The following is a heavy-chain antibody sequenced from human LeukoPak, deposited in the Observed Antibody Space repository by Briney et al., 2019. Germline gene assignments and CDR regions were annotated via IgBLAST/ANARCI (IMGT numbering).Heavy chain of an antibody. J-gene: IGHJ4*02. V-gene: IGHV4-61*02. CDR3: AGRYLPKTVTTFDY. CDR2: IYTSGST. Sequence: SETLSLTCTVSGSSISDGDYYWSWTRQPAGRGLEWIGRIYTSGSTNYNPSLESRVSISVDTSRNHFSLTLTSVTAADTAVYFCAGRYLPKTVTTFDYWGQGTLVTVSS. CDR1: GSSISDGDYY. D-gene: IGHD4-17*01.